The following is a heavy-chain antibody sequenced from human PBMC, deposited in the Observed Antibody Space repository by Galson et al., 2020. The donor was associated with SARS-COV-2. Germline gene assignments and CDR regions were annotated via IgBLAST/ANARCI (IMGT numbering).Heavy chain of an antibody. J-gene: IGHJ6*02. D-gene: IGHD1-26*01. CDR2: ISYDGSNK. Sequence: GESLKLSCAASGFTFSSYAMHWVRQAPGKGLEWVAVISYDGSNKYYADSVKGRFAISRDNSKNTLYLQMNSLRAEDTAVYYCARAGSGTYYYGMDVWGQGTTFTVSS. CDR1: GFTFSSYA. V-gene: IGHV3-30*09. CDR3: ARAGSGTYYYGMDV.